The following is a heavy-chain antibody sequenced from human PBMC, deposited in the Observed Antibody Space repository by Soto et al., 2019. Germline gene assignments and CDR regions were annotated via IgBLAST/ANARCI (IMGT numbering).Heavy chain of an antibody. CDR3: ARDSSGYYSAYYYGMDV. CDR2: ISAYNGNT. V-gene: IGHV1-18*01. CDR1: GYTFTSYG. D-gene: IGHD3-22*01. J-gene: IGHJ6*02. Sequence: QVQLVQSGAEVKKPGASVKVSCKASGYTFTSYGISWVRQAPGQGLEWMGWISAYNGNTNYAQKLQGRVTMTTDTSTSTDYMELRSLRSDDTAVYYCARDSSGYYSAYYYGMDVWGQGTTVTVSS.